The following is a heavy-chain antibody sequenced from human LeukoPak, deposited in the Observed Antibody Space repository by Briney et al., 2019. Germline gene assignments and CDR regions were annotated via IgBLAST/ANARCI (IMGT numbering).Heavy chain of an antibody. CDR2: ISSSSSYI. J-gene: IGHJ6*03. Sequence: GSRRLSCTASGFTFSSYWMTWVRQAPGKGLEWVSSISSSSSYIYYADSVKGRFTISRDSAKNSLYLQMNSLRAEDTAVYYCARDPLGYCSSTSCARYYYMDVWGKGTTVTVSS. D-gene: IGHD2-2*01. CDR3: ARDPLGYCSSTSCARYYYMDV. V-gene: IGHV3-21*01. CDR1: GFTFSSYW.